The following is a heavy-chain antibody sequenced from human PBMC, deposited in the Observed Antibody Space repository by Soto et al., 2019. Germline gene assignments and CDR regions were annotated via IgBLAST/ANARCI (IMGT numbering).Heavy chain of an antibody. V-gene: IGHV2-5*02. CDR2: IYWDDDK. CDR3: APLPNFSQYARFAP. Sequence: QITLKESGPTLVKPTQTLTLTCTFSGFSLTTRGVGVGWIRQPPGKALECLALIYWDDDKRYSPSLQSRLSIPKNTSKNQLVLTMTNVHPVDTAPFYCAPLPNFSQYARFAPWAQGPLVSFSS. D-gene: IGHD3-3*01. CDR1: GFSLTTRGVG. J-gene: IGHJ5*02.